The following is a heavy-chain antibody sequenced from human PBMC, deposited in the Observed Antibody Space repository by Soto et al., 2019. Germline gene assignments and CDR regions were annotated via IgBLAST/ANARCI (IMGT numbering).Heavy chain of an antibody. D-gene: IGHD3-3*01. J-gene: IGHJ6*02. CDR1: GFTFSSYW. Sequence: GGSLRLSCAASGFTFSSYWMSWVRQAPGKGLEWVANIKQDGSEKYYVDSVKGRFTISRDNAKNSLYLQMNSLRAEDTAVYYCARVSAIPYYDFWSGYYGGGYYYGMDVWGQGTTVTVSS. V-gene: IGHV3-7*03. CDR2: IKQDGSEK. CDR3: ARVSAIPYYDFWSGYYGGGYYYGMDV.